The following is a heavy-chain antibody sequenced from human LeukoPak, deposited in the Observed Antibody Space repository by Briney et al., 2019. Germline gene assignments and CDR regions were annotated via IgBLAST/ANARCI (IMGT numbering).Heavy chain of an antibody. V-gene: IGHV1-2*02. CDR3: ARDLRGYSSSCNY. CDR2: INPNSGGT. CDR1: GYTFTGYY. J-gene: IGHJ4*02. D-gene: IGHD6-13*01. Sequence: GASVKVSCKASGYTFTGYYIYWVRQAPGQGLEWMGWINPNSGGTNYAQKFQGRVTMTRDTSISTAYMELNRLRSDDTAVYYCARDLRGYSSSCNYWGQGTLVTVSS.